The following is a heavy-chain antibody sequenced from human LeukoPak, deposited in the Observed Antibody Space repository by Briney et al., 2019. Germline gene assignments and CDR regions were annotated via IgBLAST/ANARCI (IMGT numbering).Heavy chain of an antibody. CDR2: TSASGST. J-gene: IGHJ4*02. CDR1: GGSVSSGISY. CDR3: ARGKPQSVTRLDY. Sequence: SETLSLTCSVSGGSVSSGISYWSWIRQPAGKGLEWIGRTSASGSTNYIPSLKSRVTMSVDTSKNQFSLKLSSVTAADTAMYYCARGKPQSVTRLDYWGQGTLVTVSS. D-gene: IGHD4-17*01. V-gene: IGHV4-61*10.